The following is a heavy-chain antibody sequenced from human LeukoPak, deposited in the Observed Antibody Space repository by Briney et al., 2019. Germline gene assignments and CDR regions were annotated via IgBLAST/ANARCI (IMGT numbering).Heavy chain of an antibody. J-gene: IGHJ3*02. CDR3: AGLRLRQGYCSGGSCPLRAFDI. D-gene: IGHD2-15*01. CDR2: ISAYNGNT. CDR1: GYTFTSYG. Sequence: ASVKVSCKASGYTFTSYGISWVRQAPGQGLEWMGWISAYNGNTNYAQKLQGRVTMTTDTSTSTAYMELRSLRSDDTAVYYCAGLRLRQGYCSGGSCPLRAFDIWGQGTMVTVSS. V-gene: IGHV1-18*01.